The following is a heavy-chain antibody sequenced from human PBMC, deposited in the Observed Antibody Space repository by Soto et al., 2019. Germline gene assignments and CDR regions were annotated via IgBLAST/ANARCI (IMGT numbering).Heavy chain of an antibody. CDR3: ARDGGRHSGGIDY. J-gene: IGHJ4*02. CDR2: IIPIFGTA. V-gene: IGHV1-69*01. CDR1: GGTFSSYS. D-gene: IGHD1-26*01. Sequence: QVQLVQSGAEVKKPGSSVKVSCKASGGTFSSYSINWVRQAPGQGLEWMGEIIPIFGTANYAQKFQGRVTITADESTSAAYMELSSLRSEDTAVYYCARDGGRHSGGIDYWGQGALVTVSS.